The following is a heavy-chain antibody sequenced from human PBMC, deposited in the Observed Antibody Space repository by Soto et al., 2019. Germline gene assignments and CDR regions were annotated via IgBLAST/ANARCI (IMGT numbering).Heavy chain of an antibody. CDR3: ARGVVPAATRGYYYYGMDV. V-gene: IGHV4-31*03. CDR2: IYYSGST. CDR1: GGSISSGGYY. Sequence: KPSETLSLTCTVSGGSISSGGYYWSWIRQHPGKGLVWIGYIYYSGSTYYNPSLKSRVTISVDTSKNQFSLKLSSVTAADTAVYYCARGVVPAATRGYYYYGMDVWGQGTTVTVSS. D-gene: IGHD2-2*01. J-gene: IGHJ6*02.